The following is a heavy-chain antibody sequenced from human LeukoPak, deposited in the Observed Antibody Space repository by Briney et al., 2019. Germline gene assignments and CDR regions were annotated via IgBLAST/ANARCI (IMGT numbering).Heavy chain of an antibody. Sequence: GGSLRLSCAVSGFTFSSYWMSWVRQAPGKGLEWVANIKQDGSEKYYVDSVKGRFTISRDNAKNSLYLQMNSLRAEDTAVYYCARDLLSVKPDYYDSSGYYYGWGQGTLVTVSS. J-gene: IGHJ4*02. CDR3: ARDLLSVKPDYYDSSGYYYG. CDR2: IKQDGSEK. D-gene: IGHD3-22*01. CDR1: GFTFSSYW. V-gene: IGHV3-7*01.